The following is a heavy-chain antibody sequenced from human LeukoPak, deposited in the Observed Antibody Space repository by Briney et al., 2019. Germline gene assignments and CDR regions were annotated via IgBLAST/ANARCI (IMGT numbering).Heavy chain of an antibody. D-gene: IGHD3-9*01. CDR1: GFTFDDYA. Sequence: GRSLRLSCAASGFTFDDYAMHWVRQAPGKGLEWVSGISRNSGSIAYADSVKGRFTISRDNAKNSLYLQMNSLRAEDTALYYCAKSPGYGYYYGMDVWGQGTTVTVSS. CDR3: AKSPGYGYYYGMDV. V-gene: IGHV3-9*01. CDR2: ISRNSGSI. J-gene: IGHJ6*02.